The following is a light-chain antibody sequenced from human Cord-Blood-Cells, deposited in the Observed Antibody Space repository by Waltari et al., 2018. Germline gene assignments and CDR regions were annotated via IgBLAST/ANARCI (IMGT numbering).Light chain of an antibody. Sequence: QSVLTQPPSASGTPGQRVTSSCSGSSSHIGSNYVYWYQQLPGTAPKLLIYRNNQRPSGVPDRFSGSKSGTSASLAISGLRSEDEADYYCAAWDDSLSGVFGGGTKLTVL. CDR2: RNN. J-gene: IGLJ3*02. CDR3: AAWDDSLSGV. CDR1: SSHIGSNY. V-gene: IGLV1-47*01.